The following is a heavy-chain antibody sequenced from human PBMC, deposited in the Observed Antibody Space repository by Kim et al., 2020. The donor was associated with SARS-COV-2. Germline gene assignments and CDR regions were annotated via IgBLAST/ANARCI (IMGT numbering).Heavy chain of an antibody. D-gene: IGHD2-21*02. CDR2: ISYDGSNK. CDR1: GFTFSSYG. CDR3: ARGGSDCGGDCYSGYAFDI. J-gene: IGHJ3*02. V-gene: IGHV3-33*05. Sequence: GGSLRLSCAASGFTFSSYGMHWVRQAPGKGLEWVAVISYDGSNKYYADSVKGRFTISRDNSKNTLYLQMNSLRAEDTAVYYCARGGSDCGGDCYSGYAFDIWGQGTMVTVSS.